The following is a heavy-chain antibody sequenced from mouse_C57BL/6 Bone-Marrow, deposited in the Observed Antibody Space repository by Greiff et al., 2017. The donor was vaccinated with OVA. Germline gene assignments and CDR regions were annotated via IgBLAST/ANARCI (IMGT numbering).Heavy chain of an antibody. CDR1: GYTFTSYG. CDR3: ARSREIYSGIYWYVDV. D-gene: IGHD2-1*01. J-gene: IGHJ1*03. CDR2: IYPRSGST. Sequence: QVQLKESGAELARPGASVKLSCKASGYTFTSYGISWVKQRTGQGLEWIGEIYPRSGSTYYNEKFKGKATLTADKSSSTAYMELRSLTSEVSAVYFDARSREIYSGIYWYVDVWGTGTTVTVSS. V-gene: IGHV1-81*01.